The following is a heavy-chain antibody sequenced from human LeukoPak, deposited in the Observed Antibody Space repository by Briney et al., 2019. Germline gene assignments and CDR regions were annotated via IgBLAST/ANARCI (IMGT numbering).Heavy chain of an antibody. CDR3: ARVEVGGTTGKLNDY. D-gene: IGHD1-1*01. Sequence: GASVMVSSKASGYTFTSYGISWVGQAPGQGLEWMGWISAYNGNTTYAQKLQGRVTMTTDPSTSTAYMELRRLRSAAPGVYYCARVEVGGTTGKLNDYWGQGTLVTVSS. V-gene: IGHV1-18*04. CDR1: GYTFTSYG. CDR2: ISAYNGNT. J-gene: IGHJ4*02.